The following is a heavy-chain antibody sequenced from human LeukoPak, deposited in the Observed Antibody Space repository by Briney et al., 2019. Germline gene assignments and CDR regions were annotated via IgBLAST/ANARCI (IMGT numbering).Heavy chain of an antibody. J-gene: IGHJ5*02. V-gene: IGHV4-34*01. Sequence: SETLSLTCAVYGGSFSGYYWSWIRQPPGKGLEWIGEINHSGSTNYNPPLKSRVTISVDTSKNQFSLKLSSVTAADTAVYYCARKSGDYGDFGFDPWGQGTLVTVSS. D-gene: IGHD4-17*01. CDR3: ARKSGDYGDFGFDP. CDR1: GGSFSGYY. CDR2: INHSGST.